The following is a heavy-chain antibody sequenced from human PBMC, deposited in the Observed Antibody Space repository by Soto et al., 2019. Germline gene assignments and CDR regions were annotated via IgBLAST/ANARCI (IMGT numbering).Heavy chain of an antibody. V-gene: IGHV1-18*04. Sequence: QVQLMQSGAEVKKPGASVKVSCKASRYTFTSYDITWVRQAPGQGLEWMGWINTDNGTTAYALRFQDRVTMTIDTSAKTAYMELKSLRSDDTAVYFCGRTPAVRYNWIDPLGQGTLVTVSS. J-gene: IGHJ5*02. D-gene: IGHD3-10*01. CDR2: INTDNGTT. CDR3: GRTPAVRYNWIDP. CDR1: RYTFTSYD.